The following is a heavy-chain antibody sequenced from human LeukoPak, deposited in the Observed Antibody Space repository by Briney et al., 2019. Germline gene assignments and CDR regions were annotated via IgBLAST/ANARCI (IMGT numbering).Heavy chain of an antibody. D-gene: IGHD3-10*01. J-gene: IGHJ4*02. V-gene: IGHV3-49*04. Sequence: GGSLRLSCTASGFTFGDYAMSWVRQAPGKGLEWVGFIRSKAYGGTTEYAASVKGRFTISRDDSKSIAYLQMNSLKTEDTAVYYCTRELYGSGSYYSDYWGQGTLVTVSS. CDR2: IRSKAYGGTT. CDR1: GFTFGDYA. CDR3: TRELYGSGSYYSDY.